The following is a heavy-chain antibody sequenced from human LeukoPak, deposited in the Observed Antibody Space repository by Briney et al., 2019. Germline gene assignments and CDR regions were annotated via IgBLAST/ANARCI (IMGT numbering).Heavy chain of an antibody. CDR2: INHSGST. CDR1: GGSISSGGYS. Sequence: SETLSLTCAVSGGSISSGGYSWSWIRQPPGKGLEWIGEINHSGSTNYNPSLKSRVTISVDTSKNQFSLKLSSVTAADTAVYYCARMEAEINWFDPWGQGTLVTVSS. CDR3: ARMEAEINWFDP. V-gene: IGHV4-34*01. J-gene: IGHJ5*02. D-gene: IGHD1-1*01.